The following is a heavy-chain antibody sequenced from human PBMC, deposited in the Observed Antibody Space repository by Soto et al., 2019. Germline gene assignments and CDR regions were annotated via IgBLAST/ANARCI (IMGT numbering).Heavy chain of an antibody. CDR2: IYYSGST. J-gene: IGHJ4*02. V-gene: IGHV4-61*01. CDR1: GDSVSGGSYY. D-gene: IGHD3-10*01. Sequence: QIQLQESGPGLVKPSETLSVTCTVSGDSVSGGSYYWNWIRQPPGKGLEWIGHIYYSGSTKYNPSLKSRITISVDTSKNQFSLKLTSVTVADTAVYYYARSVSFGEGDSWGQGTLVIVSS. CDR3: ARSVSFGEGDS.